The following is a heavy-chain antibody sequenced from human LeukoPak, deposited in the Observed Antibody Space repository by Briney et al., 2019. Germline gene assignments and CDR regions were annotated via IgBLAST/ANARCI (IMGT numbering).Heavy chain of an antibody. J-gene: IGHJ4*02. V-gene: IGHV4-39*07. CDR2: INYSGST. CDR3: ARSGYSGSYYDRAYFDY. D-gene: IGHD1-26*01. Sequence: PSETLSLTCTVSGDSIRSRSNYWGWIRQPPGKGLEWIGSINYSGSTFYNPSLKSRVTISVDTSKNQFSLRLSSVTAADTAVYYCARSGYSGSYYDRAYFDYWGQGTLVTVSS. CDR1: GDSIRSRSNY.